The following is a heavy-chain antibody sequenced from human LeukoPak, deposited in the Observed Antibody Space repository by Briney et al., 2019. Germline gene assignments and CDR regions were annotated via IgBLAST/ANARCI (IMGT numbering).Heavy chain of an antibody. V-gene: IGHV1-18*04. CDR3: ARGGSFGTY. D-gene: IGHD3-10*01. Sequence: ASVKVSCKASGYTFTGYYIHWVRQAPGQGLEWMGWISAYNGNSKYAQKFQARITLTTDTSTSTAYMELRSLRSDDTAVYYCARGGSFGTYWGQGTLVTVSS. J-gene: IGHJ4*02. CDR1: GYTFTGYY. CDR2: ISAYNGNS.